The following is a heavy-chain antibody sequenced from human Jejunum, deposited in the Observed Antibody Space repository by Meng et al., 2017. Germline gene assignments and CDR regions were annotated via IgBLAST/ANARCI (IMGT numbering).Heavy chain of an antibody. CDR2: VKSKIDGGTT. CDR3: TTDIRYRKGFDP. Sequence: GESPKISRAAPGFTFSNAWMNWVRQAPGKGLEWVGRVKSKIDGGTTDYAAPVKGRFTISRDDSKKIVFLQMNSLKTEDTGVYYCTTDIRYRKGFDPWGQGTLVTVSS. J-gene: IGHJ5*02. CDR1: GFTFSNAW. D-gene: IGHD1-26*01. V-gene: IGHV3-15*01.